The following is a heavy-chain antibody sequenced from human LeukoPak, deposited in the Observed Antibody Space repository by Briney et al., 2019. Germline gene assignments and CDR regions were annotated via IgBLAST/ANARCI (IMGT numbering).Heavy chain of an antibody. Sequence: SQTLSFTCAISGDSVSSNSAAWIWIRQSPSRGLEWLGRTYYRSKWYNDYAVSVKSRITINPDTSKNQFSLQLNSVTPEDTAVYYCAREGVNWFDPWGQGTLVTVSS. CDR2: TYYRSKWYN. D-gene: IGHD3-10*01. CDR3: AREGVNWFDP. V-gene: IGHV6-1*01. CDR1: GDSVSSNSAA. J-gene: IGHJ5*02.